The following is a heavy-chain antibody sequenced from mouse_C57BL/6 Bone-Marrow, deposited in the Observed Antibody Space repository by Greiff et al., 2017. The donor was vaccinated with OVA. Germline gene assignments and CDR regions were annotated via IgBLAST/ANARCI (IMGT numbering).Heavy chain of an antibody. V-gene: IGHV5-6*01. D-gene: IGHD2-4*01. CDR1: GFTFSSYG. J-gene: IGHJ1*03. Sequence: EVKLMESGGDLVKPGGSLKLSCAASGFTFSSYGMSWVRQTPDKRLEWVATISSGGSYTYYPDSVKGRFTISRDNAKNTLYLQMSSLKSEDTAMYYCARHVLRRRSFDVWGTGTTVPVSS. CDR2: ISSGGSYT. CDR3: ARHVLRRRSFDV.